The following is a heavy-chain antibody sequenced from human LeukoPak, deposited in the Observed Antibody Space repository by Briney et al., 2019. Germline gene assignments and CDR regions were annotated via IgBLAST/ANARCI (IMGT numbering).Heavy chain of an antibody. V-gene: IGHV3-23*01. CDR3: AKTYYYDSSGYFPLIDY. J-gene: IGHJ4*02. Sequence: GGSLRLSCAVPGLTFSGSWITWIRQAPGKGLEWVSAISGSGGSTYYADSVKGRFTISRDNSKNTLYLQMNSLRAEDTAVYYCAKTYYYDSSGYFPLIDYWGQGTLVTVSS. CDR2: ISGSGGST. CDR1: GLTFSGSW. D-gene: IGHD3-22*01.